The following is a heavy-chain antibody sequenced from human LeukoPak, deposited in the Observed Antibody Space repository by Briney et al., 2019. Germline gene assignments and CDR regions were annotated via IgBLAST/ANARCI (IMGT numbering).Heavy chain of an antibody. CDR3: ARSHLTSSYYPNWFDP. V-gene: IGHV3-30*04. Sequence: GGSLRLSCAASGFTFSSYAMHWVRQAPGKGLEWVAVISYDGSNKYYADSVKGRFTISRDNSKNTLYLQMNSLRAEDTAVYYCARSHLTSSYYPNWFDPWGQGTLVTVSS. J-gene: IGHJ5*02. D-gene: IGHD3-10*01. CDR1: GFTFSSYA. CDR2: ISYDGSNK.